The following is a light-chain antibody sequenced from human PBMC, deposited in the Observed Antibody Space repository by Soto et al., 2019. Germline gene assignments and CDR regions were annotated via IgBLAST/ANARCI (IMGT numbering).Light chain of an antibody. Sequence: QSALTQPASVSESPGQSITISCAGTSSDVGGYNHVSWYQQHSDKAPKLLSHEVSNRPSGVSNRFSGSKSGNTASLTISGLQAEYADDYYCTSYTSISTYVFGTGTKVTVL. V-gene: IGLV2-14*01. CDR2: EVS. CDR1: SSDVGGYNH. J-gene: IGLJ1*01. CDR3: TSYTSISTYV.